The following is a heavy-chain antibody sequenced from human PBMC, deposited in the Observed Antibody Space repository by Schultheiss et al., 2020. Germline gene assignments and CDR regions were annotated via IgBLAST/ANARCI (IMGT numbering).Heavy chain of an antibody. Sequence: GESLKISCAASGFSFSNAWMNWVRQAPGKGLEWVGRIKSKTDGGTTDYAAPVKGRFTISSDDSKNTLYLQMNSLKTEDTAVYYCTTARRYSSAMDVWGQGTTVTVSS. CDR3: TTARRYSSAMDV. D-gene: IGHD5-18*01. J-gene: IGHJ6*02. CDR2: IKSKTDGGTT. V-gene: IGHV3-15*07. CDR1: GFSFSNAW.